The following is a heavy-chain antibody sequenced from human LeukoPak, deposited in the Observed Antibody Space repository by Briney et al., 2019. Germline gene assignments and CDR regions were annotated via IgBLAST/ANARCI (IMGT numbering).Heavy chain of an antibody. D-gene: IGHD3-9*01. J-gene: IGHJ4*02. CDR3: ARAPLGGAGLTG. CDR1: GFTFSSYA. CDR2: ISYDGGNK. Sequence: PGGSLRLSCAASGFTFSSYAMHWVRQAPGKGLEWVAVISYDGGNKYYADSVKGRFTISRDNSKNTLYLQMNSLRAEDTAVYYCARAPLGGAGLTGWGQGTLVTVSS. V-gene: IGHV3-30-3*01.